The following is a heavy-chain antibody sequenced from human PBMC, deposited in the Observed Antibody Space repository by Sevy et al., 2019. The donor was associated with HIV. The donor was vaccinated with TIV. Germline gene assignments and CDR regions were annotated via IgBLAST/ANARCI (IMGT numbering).Heavy chain of an antibody. D-gene: IGHD2-2*01. Sequence: GGSLRLSCAASGFTFSSYWMSWVRQAPGKGLEWVANIHQDGSEKYYVDSVKGRCTISRDNAKNSLYLQMNSLRAEDTAVYYCARGLLSRYVVVPAAMPAADYWGQGTLVTVSS. CDR2: IHQDGSEK. V-gene: IGHV3-7*01. J-gene: IGHJ4*02. CDR1: GFTFSSYW. CDR3: ARGLLSRYVVVPAAMPAADY.